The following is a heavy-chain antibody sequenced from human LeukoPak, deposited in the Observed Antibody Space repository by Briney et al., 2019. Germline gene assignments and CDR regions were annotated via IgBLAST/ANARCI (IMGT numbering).Heavy chain of an antibody. D-gene: IGHD1-26*01. CDR1: EFSFSTYG. J-gene: IGHJ4*02. Sequence: VQPGRSLRLSCAASEFSFSTYGMHWVRQAPGKGLEWVTVISYDGSDKSYADSVKGRFTIYRDNSRNTLYLQMNSLRVEDTAVYYCAKEVGTFTLDYWGQGTLVTVSS. CDR2: ISYDGSDK. V-gene: IGHV3-30*18. CDR3: AKEVGTFTLDY.